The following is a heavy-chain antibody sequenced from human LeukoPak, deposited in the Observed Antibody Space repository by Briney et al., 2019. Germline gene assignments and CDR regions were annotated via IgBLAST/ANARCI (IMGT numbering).Heavy chain of an antibody. J-gene: IGHJ4*02. Sequence: GGSLRLSCAASGSTFSSYAMHWVRQAPGKGLEWVALISYDGSNKNYADSVKGRLTISRDISKNTLYVQMNTLRADDTAVYYCAKDHGSSDWYYFDYWGQGTLVTVSS. CDR3: AKDHGSSDWYYFDY. V-gene: IGHV3-30*04. CDR2: ISYDGSNK. D-gene: IGHD6-13*01. CDR1: GSTFSSYA.